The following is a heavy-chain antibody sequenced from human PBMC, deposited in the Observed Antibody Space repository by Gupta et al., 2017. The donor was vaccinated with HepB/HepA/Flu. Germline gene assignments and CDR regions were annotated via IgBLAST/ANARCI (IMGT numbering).Heavy chain of an antibody. V-gene: IGHV3-23*01. CDR1: GLPFAGKA. J-gene: IGHJ4*02. Sequence: EVQLLESGGGLVQPGGSLRLSCAASGLPFAGKAMRWVRQAPGQGLEWVSSISISSDKTYYADSVKCRFTISRDNSKNTLFLKMNSLRAEDTALYYCAKDLTGTYSDYFDYWGQGTQVTVSS. CDR3: AKDLTGTYSDYFDY. CDR2: ISISSDKT. D-gene: IGHD1-26*01.